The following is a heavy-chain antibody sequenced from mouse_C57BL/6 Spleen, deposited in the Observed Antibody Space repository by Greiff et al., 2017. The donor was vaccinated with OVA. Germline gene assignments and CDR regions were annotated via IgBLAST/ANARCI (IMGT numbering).Heavy chain of an antibody. D-gene: IGHD1-1*01. CDR2: IDPETGGT. Sequence: QVQLQQSGAELVRPGASVTLSCKASGYTFTDYEMHWVKQTPVHGLEWIGAIDPETGGTAYNQKFKGKAILTADKSSSTAYMELRSLTSEDSAVYYFTRWDGSRYYAVWGTGTTGTVAS. V-gene: IGHV1-15*01. J-gene: IGHJ1*03. CDR3: TRWDGSRYYAV. CDR1: GYTFTDYE.